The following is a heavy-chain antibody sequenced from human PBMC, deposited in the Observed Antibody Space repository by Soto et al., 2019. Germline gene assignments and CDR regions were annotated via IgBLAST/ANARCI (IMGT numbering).Heavy chain of an antibody. J-gene: IGHJ6*02. CDR1: GGTFSSYA. CDR2: IIPIFDTA. Sequence: VASVKVSCKASGGTFSSYAISWVRQAPGQGLEWMGGIIPIFDTANSAQKFQGRVTITADDSTSTAYMELSSMRSEDTAVYYCSRTRAVAGTLWVGRRDYYGMDVWGQGTTVTVPS. CDR3: SRTRAVAGTLWVGRRDYYGMDV. D-gene: IGHD6-19*01. V-gene: IGHV1-69*13.